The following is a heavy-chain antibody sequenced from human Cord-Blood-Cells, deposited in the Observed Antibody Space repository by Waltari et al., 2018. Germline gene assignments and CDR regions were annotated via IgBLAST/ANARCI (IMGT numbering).Heavy chain of an antibody. Sequence: QVQLQESGPGLVKPSETLSLTCTVSGGSISSYSWSWIRQPPGKGLEWIGYIYYSGSTNYNPSLKSRVTISVDTSKNQFSLKLSSVTAADTAVYYCARGNWGSFNYFDYWGQGTLVTVSS. D-gene: IGHD7-27*01. V-gene: IGHV4-59*01. CDR2: IYYSGST. J-gene: IGHJ4*02. CDR1: GGSISSYS. CDR3: ARGNWGSFNYFDY.